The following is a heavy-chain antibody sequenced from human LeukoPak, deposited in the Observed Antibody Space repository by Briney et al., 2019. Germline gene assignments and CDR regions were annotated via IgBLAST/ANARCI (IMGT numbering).Heavy chain of an antibody. Sequence: PGGSLRLSCAASGFTFSSYAMHWVRQAPGKGLEWVAVIWYDGSNKYYADSVKGRFTISRDNSKNTLYLQMNSLRAEDTAVYYCARAGSEYSSGWYPDYWGQGTLVTVSS. CDR1: GFTFSSYA. V-gene: IGHV3-33*08. D-gene: IGHD6-19*01. CDR3: ARAGSEYSSGWYPDY. J-gene: IGHJ4*02. CDR2: IWYDGSNK.